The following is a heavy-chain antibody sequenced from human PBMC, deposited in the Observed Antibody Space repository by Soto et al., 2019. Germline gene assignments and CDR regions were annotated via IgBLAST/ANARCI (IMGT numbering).Heavy chain of an antibody. V-gene: IGHV1-18*01. Sequence: QVQLVQSGGEVKKPGASVTVSCKASGYTCLTSHLTWVRQAPGQGLEWMAWINTYNGMTDYSQKFQGRVTMTRDTTTSTAYMELRNLGSDDTAVYFGAKSPRGEMATDWGQGTLVTVSS. CDR1: GYTCLTSH. D-gene: IGHD5-12*01. CDR2: INTYNGMT. CDR3: AKSPRGEMATD. J-gene: IGHJ4*02.